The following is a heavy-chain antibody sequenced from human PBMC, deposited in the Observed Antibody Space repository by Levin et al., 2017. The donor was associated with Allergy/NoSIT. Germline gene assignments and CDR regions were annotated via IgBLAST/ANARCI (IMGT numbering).Heavy chain of an antibody. CDR1: GFTFEDYA. CDR3: ARASSYTWDNAMDV. D-gene: IGHD1-26*01. J-gene: IGHJ6*02. CDR2: ISWNGANT. V-gene: IGHV3-9*01. Sequence: GGSLRLSCAASGFTFEDYAMHWVRQAPGKGLEWVSSISWNGANTAYADSVKGRFTISRDNAKKSLYLQMSSLGGDDTAFYYCARASSYTWDNAMDVWGQGTTVTVSS.